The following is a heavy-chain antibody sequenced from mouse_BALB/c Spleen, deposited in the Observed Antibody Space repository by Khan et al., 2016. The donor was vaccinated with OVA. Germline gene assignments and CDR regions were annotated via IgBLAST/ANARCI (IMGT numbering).Heavy chain of an antibody. Sequence: QVQLKQSGAELAKPGASVKMSCKASGYTFINYWILWVKQRPGQGLEWIGYINPSTGYTEYNQHFKDKATLTADKSSSTAYMQLSSLTSEDSAVYYCARRSLRWDFDYWGQGTTLTVSS. D-gene: IGHD1-1*01. V-gene: IGHV1-7*01. J-gene: IGHJ2*01. CDR2: INPSTGYT. CDR1: GYTFINYW. CDR3: ARRSLRWDFDY.